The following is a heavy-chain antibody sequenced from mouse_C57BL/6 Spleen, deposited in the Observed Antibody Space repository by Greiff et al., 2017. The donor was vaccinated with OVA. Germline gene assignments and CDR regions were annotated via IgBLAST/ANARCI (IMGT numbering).Heavy chain of an antibody. D-gene: IGHD2-5*01. CDR2: INPNNGGT. CDR3: ARRPLLYSNYLDY. Sequence: EVQLQQSGPELVKPGASVKISCKASGYTFTDYYMNWVKQSHGKSLEWIGDINPNNGGTSYNQKFKGKATLTVDKSSSTAYMELRSLTSEDSAVYYCARRPLLYSNYLDYWGQGTTLTVSS. CDR1: GYTFTDYY. V-gene: IGHV1-26*01. J-gene: IGHJ2*01.